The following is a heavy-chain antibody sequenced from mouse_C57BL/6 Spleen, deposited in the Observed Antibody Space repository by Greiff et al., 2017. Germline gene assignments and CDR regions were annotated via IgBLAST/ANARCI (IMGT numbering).Heavy chain of an antibody. J-gene: IGHJ2*01. CDR1: GFTFTDYY. CDR2: IRNKANGYTT. D-gene: IGHD1-1*01. Sequence: EVHLVESGGGLVQPGGSLSLSCAASGFTFTDYYMSWVRQPPGKALEWLGFIRNKANGYTTEYSASVKGRFTISRDNSQSILYLQMNALRAEDSATYYCARYGSSAFDDWGQGTTLTVSS. V-gene: IGHV7-3*01. CDR3: ARYGSSAFDD.